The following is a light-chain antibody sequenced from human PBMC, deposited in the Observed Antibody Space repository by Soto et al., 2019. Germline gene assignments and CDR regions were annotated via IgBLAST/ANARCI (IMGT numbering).Light chain of an antibody. CDR3: KSYARTNTYG. Sequence: QSVLTQPPSASGSPGQSVTISCTGTKNDIGVYDFVSWYQHHPVKAPRLIIYEVVQRPSGVPDRFSGSKSGNTASLTVSGLPAADEADSFRKSYARTNTYGFASGTKGTV. V-gene: IGLV2-8*01. CDR1: KNDIGVYDF. J-gene: IGLJ1*01. CDR2: EVV.